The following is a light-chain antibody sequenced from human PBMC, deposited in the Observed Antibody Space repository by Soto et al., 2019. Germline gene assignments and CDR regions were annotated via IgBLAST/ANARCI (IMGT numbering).Light chain of an antibody. Sequence: EIVMTQSPATLSVSPGERATLSCRASRSVSRNLAWYQQRPGQAPRLLIYGASTRATGVPARFSGSGSGTEFTLTISSLQSEDFAVYYGQPHKNGPVLTFGGGTKLEIK. CDR1: RSVSRN. J-gene: IGKJ4*01. CDR3: QPHKNGPVLT. V-gene: IGKV3-15*01. CDR2: GAS.